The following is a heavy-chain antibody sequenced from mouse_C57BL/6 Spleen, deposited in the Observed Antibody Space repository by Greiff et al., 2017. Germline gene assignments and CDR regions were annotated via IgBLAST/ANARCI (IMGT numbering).Heavy chain of an antibody. J-gene: IGHJ3*01. CDR1: GFTFSSYA. Sequence: EVMLVESGEGLVKPGGSLKLSCAASGFTFSSYAMSWVRQTPEKRLEWVAYISSGGDYIYYADTVKGRFPISRDNARNTLCLQMSSLKSEDTAMYYCTRDYPAGFAYWGQGTLVTVSA. CDR3: TRDYPAGFAY. D-gene: IGHD2-4*01. V-gene: IGHV5-9-1*02. CDR2: ISSGGDYI.